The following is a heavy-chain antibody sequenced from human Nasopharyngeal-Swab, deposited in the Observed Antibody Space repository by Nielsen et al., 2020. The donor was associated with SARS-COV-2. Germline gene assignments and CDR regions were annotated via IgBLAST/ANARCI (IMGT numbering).Heavy chain of an antibody. D-gene: IGHD4-23*01. CDR3: ARGDRYGGNALDAFDI. J-gene: IGHJ3*02. CDR2: IWYDGSNK. V-gene: IGHV3-33*01. CDR1: GFTFCSYG. Sequence: GESLKISCAASGFTFCSYGMHWVRKAPGKGLEWVAVIWYDGSNKYYADSVKGRFTISRDNSKNTLYLQMNSLRAEDTAVYYCARGDRYGGNALDAFDIWGQGTMVTVSS.